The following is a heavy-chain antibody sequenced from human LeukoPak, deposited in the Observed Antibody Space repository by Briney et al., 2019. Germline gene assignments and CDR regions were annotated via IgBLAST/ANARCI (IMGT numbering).Heavy chain of an antibody. CDR2: INPNSGDT. D-gene: IGHD6-19*01. Sequence: ASLKVSCKASGYTFTGYYIHGVRQAPGQGLEWMGWINPNSGDTNYAQKFQGRVTKTRDTSISTAYMDLSRLRSDDTAVYYCARGGEMSSGWFHRCDHWGQGTLVTVSS. V-gene: IGHV1-2*02. CDR1: GYTFTGYY. J-gene: IGHJ4*02. CDR3: ARGGEMSSGWFHRCDH.